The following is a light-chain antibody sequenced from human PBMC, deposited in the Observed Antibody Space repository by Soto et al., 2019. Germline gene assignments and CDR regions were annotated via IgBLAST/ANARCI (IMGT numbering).Light chain of an antibody. CDR2: DVS. CDR3: SSYTSSSTVV. CDR1: SSDVGGYNY. Sequence: QSALTQPASVSGSPGQSITISCTGTSSDVGGYNYVSWYQQHTGKAPKLIIYDVSDRPSGVSNRFSGSKSGNTASLTISGLQADDEADYYCSSYTSSSTVVFGGGTQLTVL. V-gene: IGLV2-14*03. J-gene: IGLJ3*02.